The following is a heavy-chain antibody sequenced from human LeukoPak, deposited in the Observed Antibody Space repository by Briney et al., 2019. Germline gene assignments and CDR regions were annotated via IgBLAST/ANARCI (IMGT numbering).Heavy chain of an antibody. J-gene: IGHJ3*02. CDR1: GGSISSSSYY. Sequence: PSETLSLTCTVSGGSISSSSYYWSWIRQPAGKGLEWIGRIYTSGSTNYNPSLKSRVTMSVDTSKNQFSLKLSSVTAADTAVYYCARDVSFYDSSGYYYAFDIWGQGTMVTVSS. V-gene: IGHV4-61*02. CDR2: IYTSGST. CDR3: ARDVSFYDSSGYYYAFDI. D-gene: IGHD3-22*01.